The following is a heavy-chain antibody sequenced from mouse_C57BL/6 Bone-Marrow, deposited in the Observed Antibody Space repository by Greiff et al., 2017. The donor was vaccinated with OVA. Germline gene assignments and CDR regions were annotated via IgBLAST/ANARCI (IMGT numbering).Heavy chain of an antibody. D-gene: IGHD3-3*01. CDR2: IWPGGGA. V-gene: IGHV2-9-1*01. Sequence: QVQLKQSGPGLVAPWHSLSISCNVSGFSLTSYAISWVRQPPGKGLEWLGVIWPGGGANYNSALKSRLRISKDNSKSQVFLKMSSLQTDDTARYYCARCNYFDYWGQGTTLTVSS. CDR3: ARCNYFDY. J-gene: IGHJ2*01. CDR1: GFSLTSYA.